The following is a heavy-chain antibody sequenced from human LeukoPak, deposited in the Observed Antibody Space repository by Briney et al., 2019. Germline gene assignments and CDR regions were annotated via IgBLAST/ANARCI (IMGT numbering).Heavy chain of an antibody. D-gene: IGHD1-1*01. J-gene: IGHJ4*02. CDR3: ARDGQRTTGLTYFDY. Sequence: ASVKVSCKASGYTFTSYCMHWVRQAPGQGLEWMGIINPSGGSTSYAQKFQDRVTMTRDMSTSTVYMELSSLRSEDTAVYYCARDGQRTTGLTYFDYWGQGTLVTVSS. CDR1: GYTFTSYC. V-gene: IGHV1-46*01. CDR2: INPSGGST.